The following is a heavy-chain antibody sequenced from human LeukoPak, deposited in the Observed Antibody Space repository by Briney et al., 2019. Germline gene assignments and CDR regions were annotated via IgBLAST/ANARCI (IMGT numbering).Heavy chain of an antibody. CDR1: GGSISSSSYY. J-gene: IGHJ6*03. D-gene: IGHD6-25*01. CDR3: ARGGSYYYYYYMDV. CDR2: IYYSGST. Sequence: SETLSLTCTVSGGSISSSSYYWGWIRQPPGKGLEWIGSIYYSGSTYYNPSLKSRVTISVDTSKNQFSLKLSSVTAADTAVYYCARGGSYYYYYYMDVWGKGTTVTISS. V-gene: IGHV4-39*07.